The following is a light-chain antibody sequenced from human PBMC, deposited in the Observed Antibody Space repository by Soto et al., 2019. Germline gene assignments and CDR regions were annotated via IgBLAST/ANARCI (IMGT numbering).Light chain of an antibody. CDR2: GAF. Sequence: EYVLTQSPVTLSLSPGERATLSCRVSQIISSRSLAWYQQKPGQAPRLLLYGAFNRATDIPDRFSGSGSGTDFTLTINRLEPEDSAVYFCQQYASSPWTFGQGTKVEMK. CDR1: QIISSRS. J-gene: IGKJ1*01. CDR3: QQYASSPWT. V-gene: IGKV3-20*01.